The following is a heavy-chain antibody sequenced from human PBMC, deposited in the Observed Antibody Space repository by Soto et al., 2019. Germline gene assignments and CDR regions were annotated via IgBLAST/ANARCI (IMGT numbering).Heavy chain of an antibody. V-gene: IGHV3-9*01. J-gene: IGHJ5*02. CDR2: ISWNSGSI. CDR1: GFTFDDYA. Sequence: GGSLRLSCAASGFTFDDYAMHWVRQAPGKGLEWVSGISWNSGSIGYADSVKGRFTISRDNAKNSLYLQMNSLRAEDTALYYCAKDSGPYYDSSGYRNWFDPWGQGTLVT. CDR3: AKDSGPYYDSSGYRNWFDP. D-gene: IGHD3-22*01.